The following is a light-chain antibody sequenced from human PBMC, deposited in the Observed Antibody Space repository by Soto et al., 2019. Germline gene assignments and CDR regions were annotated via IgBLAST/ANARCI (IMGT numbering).Light chain of an antibody. V-gene: IGKV3-11*01. Sequence: EVVLTQSPATLSLSPGERATLSCRASQSVGSYLAWYQHKPGQPPRLLIYDASNRATGIPARFRGSGSGTGFTLTISSLEPEDFAVYYCQQRSNWPPTWTFGQGTKVEIK. CDR1: QSVGSY. CDR3: QQRSNWPPTWT. CDR2: DAS. J-gene: IGKJ1*01.